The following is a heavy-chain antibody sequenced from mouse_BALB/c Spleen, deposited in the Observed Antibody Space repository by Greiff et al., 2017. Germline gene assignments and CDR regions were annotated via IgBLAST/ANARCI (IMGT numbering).Heavy chain of an antibody. J-gene: IGHJ4*01. CDR1: GFTFTDYY. D-gene: IGHD6-5*01. V-gene: IGHV7-3*02. Sequence: DVMLVESGGGLVQPGGSLRLSCATSGFTFTDYYMSWVRQPPGKALEWLGFIRNKANGYTTEYSASVKGRFTISRDNSQSILYLQMNTLRAEDSATYYCARAPYAGNAMDYWGQGTSVTVSS. CDR3: ARAPYAGNAMDY. CDR2: IRNKANGYTT.